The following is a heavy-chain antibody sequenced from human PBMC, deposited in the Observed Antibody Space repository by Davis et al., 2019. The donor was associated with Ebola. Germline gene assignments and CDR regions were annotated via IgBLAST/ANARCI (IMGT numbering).Heavy chain of an antibody. V-gene: IGHV4-59*11. Sequence: PSETLSLTCTVSGGSISSHYWSWIRQPPGKGLEWIGYIYYSGSTNYNPSLKSRVTMSVDTSKNQFSLKLSSVTAADTAVYYCARAGLIVLVVYAPRGMDVWGQGTTVTVSS. CDR1: GGSISSHY. CDR3: ARAGLIVLVVYAPRGMDV. CDR2: IYYSGST. J-gene: IGHJ6*02. D-gene: IGHD2-8*02.